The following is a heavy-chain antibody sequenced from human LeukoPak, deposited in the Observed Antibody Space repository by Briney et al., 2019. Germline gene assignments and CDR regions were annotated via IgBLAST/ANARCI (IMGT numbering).Heavy chain of an antibody. Sequence: ASVKVSCKASGYTFTSYGVTWVRQAPGQGLEWMGWISAYNRNTNYAQKLQGRVTMTTDTSASTAYMELRSLRSDDTAVYYCARQVDSTMALPDYWGQGTLVTVSS. V-gene: IGHV1-18*01. J-gene: IGHJ4*02. CDR2: ISAYNRNT. CDR3: ARQVDSTMALPDY. D-gene: IGHD3-10*01. CDR1: GYTFTSYG.